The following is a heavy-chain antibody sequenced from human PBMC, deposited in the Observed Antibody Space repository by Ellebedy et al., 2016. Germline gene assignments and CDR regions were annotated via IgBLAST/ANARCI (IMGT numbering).Heavy chain of an antibody. Sequence: GGSLRLSCAASGFTFSSYSMNWVRQAPGKGLEWVSSISSSSSYIYYADSVKGRFTISRDNAKNSLYLQMNSLRAEDTAVYYCARVGEVGATLPYDYWGQGTLVTVSS. CDR2: ISSSSSYI. J-gene: IGHJ4*02. V-gene: IGHV3-21*01. CDR3: ARVGEVGATLPYDY. CDR1: GFTFSSYS. D-gene: IGHD1-26*01.